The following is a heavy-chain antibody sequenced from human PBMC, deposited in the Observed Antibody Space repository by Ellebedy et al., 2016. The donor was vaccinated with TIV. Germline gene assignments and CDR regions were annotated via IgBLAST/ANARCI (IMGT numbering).Heavy chain of an antibody. Sequence: GGSLRLXXAASGFTSSSYGMHWVRQAPGKGLEWVAVISYDGSNKYYADSVKGRFTISRDNSKNTLYLQMNSLRAEDTAVYYCAKGVGGLMNYGMDVWGQGTTVTVSS. J-gene: IGHJ6*02. CDR1: GFTSSSYG. D-gene: IGHD2-8*01. CDR3: AKGVGGLMNYGMDV. V-gene: IGHV3-30*18. CDR2: ISYDGSNK.